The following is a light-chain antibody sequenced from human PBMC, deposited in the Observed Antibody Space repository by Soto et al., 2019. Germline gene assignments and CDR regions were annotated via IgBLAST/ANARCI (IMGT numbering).Light chain of an antibody. V-gene: IGKV1-33*01. J-gene: IGKJ2*01. CDR3: QQHDSPPYN. Sequence: DIQLTQSPSSLSASVGDRVTITCQASQDIADYLNWYQQKPGETPKLLISDASQLETGVPSRFSGSGFGTHFSFTISSLHPEDIATYYCQQHDSPPYNFGQGTKAEIK. CDR1: QDIADY. CDR2: DAS.